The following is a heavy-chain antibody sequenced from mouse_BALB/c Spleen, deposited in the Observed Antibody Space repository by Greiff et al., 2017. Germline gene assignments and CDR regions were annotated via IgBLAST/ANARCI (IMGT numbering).Heavy chain of an antibody. CDR1: GFTFTDYY. V-gene: IGHV7-3*02. CDR3: ARVPFYFDY. J-gene: IGHJ2*01. CDR2: IRNKANGYTT. Sequence: EVQLQESGGGLVQPGGSLRLSCATSGFTFTDYYMSWVRQPPGKALEWLGFIRNKANGYTTEYSASVKGRFTISRDNSQSILYLQMNTLRAEDSATYYCARVPFYFDYWGQGTTLTVSS.